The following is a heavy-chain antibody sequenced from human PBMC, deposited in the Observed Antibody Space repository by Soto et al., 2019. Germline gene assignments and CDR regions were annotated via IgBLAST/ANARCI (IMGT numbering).Heavy chain of an antibody. Sequence: QVQLVQSGAEVEEPGSSVKVSCKASGGTFSSYAISWVRQAPGQGLAWMGGVIPIFGTANYAQKFQGRVTITADESTSTAYMELSSLRSEDTAVYYCARSDSSGYYSDFDYWGQGTLVTVSS. CDR1: GGTFSSYA. CDR3: ARSDSSGYYSDFDY. V-gene: IGHV1-69*01. D-gene: IGHD3-22*01. CDR2: VIPIFGTA. J-gene: IGHJ4*02.